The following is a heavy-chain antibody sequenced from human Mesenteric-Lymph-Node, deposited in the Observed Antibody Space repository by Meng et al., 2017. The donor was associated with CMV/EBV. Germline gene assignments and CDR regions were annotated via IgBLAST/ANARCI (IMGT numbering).Heavy chain of an antibody. J-gene: IGHJ4*02. CDR1: GFTFNKAW. V-gene: IGHV3-15*01. CDR3: TTDSIVVPGTTPAGVGD. CDR2: IKSKTDGGTT. Sequence: GESLKISCAASGFTFNKAWMTWVRQAPGKGLEWVGRIKSKTDGGTTDFAAPVKGRFIISRDDSKNTLYLQMNSLKSEDTAVYYCTTDSIVVPGTTPAGVGDWGQGTLVTVSS. D-gene: IGHD6-19*01.